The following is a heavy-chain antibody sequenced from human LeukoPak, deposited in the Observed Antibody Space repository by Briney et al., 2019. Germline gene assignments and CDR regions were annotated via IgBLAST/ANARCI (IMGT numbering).Heavy chain of an antibody. D-gene: IGHD6-13*01. V-gene: IGHV4-59*01. Sequence: PGGYLRLSCAASGFTFSSYSMNWVRQAPGKGLEWIGYIYYSGSTNYNPSLKSRVTISVDTSKNQFSLKLSSVTAADTAVYYCARVGGGSWFDYWGQGTLVTVSS. CDR1: GFTFSSYS. CDR3: ARVGGGSWFDY. CDR2: IYYSGST. J-gene: IGHJ4*02.